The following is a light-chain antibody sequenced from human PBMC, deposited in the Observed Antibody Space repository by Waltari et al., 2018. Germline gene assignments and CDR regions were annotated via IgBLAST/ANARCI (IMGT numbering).Light chain of an antibody. CDR1: SGHSSNV. Sequence: QLVVTQSPSASASLGASVKLTCTLSSGHSSNVIAWLQQHPERGPRYLMKVNSDGSHSRGAEIPDRFSGTSSGAERYLTISILQSEDEADYYCQTGGHGTWVFGGGTKLTVL. J-gene: IGLJ3*02. V-gene: IGLV4-69*01. CDR3: QTGGHGTWV. CDR2: VNSDGSH.